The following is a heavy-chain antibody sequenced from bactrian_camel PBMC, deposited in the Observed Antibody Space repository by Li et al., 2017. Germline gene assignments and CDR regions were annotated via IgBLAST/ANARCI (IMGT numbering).Heavy chain of an antibody. Sequence: HVQLVESGGGLVQPGGSLRLSCAFSGYTYSAHCMGWFRQAPGKEREGVGAVGRDGTDTYPDSVKGRFTVSKDNAKNTLCLQMSSLKPEDTAMYYCAATWMDRISWSCARDHFELWGQGTQVTVS. CDR1: GYTYSAHC. V-gene: IGHV3S53*01. CDR3: AATWMDRISWSCARDHFEL. D-gene: IGHD1*01. CDR2: VGRDGTD. J-gene: IGHJ4*01.